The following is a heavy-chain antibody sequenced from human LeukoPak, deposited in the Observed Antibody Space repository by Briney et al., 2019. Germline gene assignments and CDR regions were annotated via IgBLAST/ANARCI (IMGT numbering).Heavy chain of an antibody. CDR3: ARVDTVTIYGMDV. D-gene: IGHD4-17*01. V-gene: IGHV4-30-2*01. CDR2: IYHSGST. J-gene: IGHJ6*02. Sequence: SQTLSLTCAVSGGSISRGGYSWSWIRQPPGKGLEWIGYIYHSGSTYYNPSLKSRVTISVDSSKNQFSLKLSSVTAADTAVYYCARVDTVTIYGMDVWGQGTTVTVSS. CDR1: GGSISRGGYS.